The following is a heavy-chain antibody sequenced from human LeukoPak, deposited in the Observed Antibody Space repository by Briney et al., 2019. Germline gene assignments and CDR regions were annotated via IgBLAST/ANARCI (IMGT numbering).Heavy chain of an antibody. CDR3: AKDLVTGIGEFDY. J-gene: IGHJ4*02. Sequence: GGSLRLSCAASGFSFSSYAMNWVRQAPEKGLEWVSSISANGDHTYYADSVKGRFTISRDNSKNTLYLQMNSLRADDTAVYYCAKDLVTGIGEFDYWGQGTLVTVSS. CDR2: ISANGDHT. D-gene: IGHD3-10*01. V-gene: IGHV3-23*01. CDR1: GFSFSSYA.